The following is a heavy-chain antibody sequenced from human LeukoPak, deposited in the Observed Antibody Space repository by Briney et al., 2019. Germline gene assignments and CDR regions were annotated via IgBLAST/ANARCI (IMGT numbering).Heavy chain of an antibody. D-gene: IGHD1-26*01. V-gene: IGHV4-39*01. Sequence: PSETLSLTCTVSGVSISSSNSYWGWIRQPPGKGLEWIGSIYYSGNTYYNASLKSQVSISIDTSKNQFSLKLTSVTAADTAVYYCARGFRGSYFTFYYYYYYMDVWGKGTTVTVSS. CDR3: ARGFRGSYFTFYYYYYYMDV. J-gene: IGHJ6*03. CDR1: GVSISSSNSY. CDR2: IYYSGNT.